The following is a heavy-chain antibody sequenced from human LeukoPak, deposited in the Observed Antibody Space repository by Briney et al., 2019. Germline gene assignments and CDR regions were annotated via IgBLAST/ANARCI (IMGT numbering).Heavy chain of an antibody. V-gene: IGHV1-18*01. CDR2: ISAYNSNT. CDR1: GYTFTSYG. D-gene: IGHD3-22*01. Sequence: ASVKVSCTSSGYTFTSYGISWVRQAPGQGLEWMGWISAYNSNTNYAQKLQGRVTMTTDTSTSTAYMELRNLRSDDTAVYYCARDGSYYDSSGYYPGEKFDYWGQGTLVTVSS. CDR3: ARDGSYYDSSGYYPGEKFDY. J-gene: IGHJ4*02.